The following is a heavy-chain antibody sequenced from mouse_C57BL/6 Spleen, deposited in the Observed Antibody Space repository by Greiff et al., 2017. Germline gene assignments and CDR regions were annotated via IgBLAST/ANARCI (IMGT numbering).Heavy chain of an antibody. CDR1: GYAFSSYW. CDR3: ARGCDRAYYYAMDY. Sequence: VQLQQSGAELVKPGASVKISCKASGYAFSSYWMNWVKQRPGKGLEWIGQIYPGDGDTNYNGKFKGKATLTADKSSSTAYMQLSSLTSEDSAVYYCARGCDRAYYYAMDYWGQGTSGTVSS. D-gene: IGHD3-3*01. V-gene: IGHV1-80*01. CDR2: IYPGDGDT. J-gene: IGHJ4*01.